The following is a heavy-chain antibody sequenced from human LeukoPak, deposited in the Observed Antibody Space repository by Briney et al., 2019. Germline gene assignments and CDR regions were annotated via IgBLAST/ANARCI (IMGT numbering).Heavy chain of an antibody. CDR2: ISYDGSNK. CDR3: ARDGFPYYCDSSGYSPHY. D-gene: IGHD3-22*01. V-gene: IGHV3-30-3*01. J-gene: IGHJ4*02. Sequence: PGRSLRLSCAASGFTFSSYAMHWVRQAPGKGLEWVAVISYDGSNKYYADSVKGRFTISRDNSKNTLYLQMNSLRAEDTAVYYCARDGFPYYCDSSGYSPHYWGQGTLVTVSS. CDR1: GFTFSSYA.